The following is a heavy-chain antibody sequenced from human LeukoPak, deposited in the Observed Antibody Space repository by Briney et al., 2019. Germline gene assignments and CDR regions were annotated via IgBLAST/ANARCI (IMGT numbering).Heavy chain of an antibody. Sequence: SETLSLTCTVSGGSISSGDYYWSWIRQPPGKGLEWIGYIYYSGSTYCNPSLKSRVTISVDTSKNQFSLKLSSVTAADTAVYYCARKTLKGGPQAFDIWGQGTMVTVSS. J-gene: IGHJ3*02. CDR1: GGSISSGDYY. D-gene: IGHD2-15*01. CDR2: IYYSGST. V-gene: IGHV4-30-4*01. CDR3: ARKTLKGGPQAFDI.